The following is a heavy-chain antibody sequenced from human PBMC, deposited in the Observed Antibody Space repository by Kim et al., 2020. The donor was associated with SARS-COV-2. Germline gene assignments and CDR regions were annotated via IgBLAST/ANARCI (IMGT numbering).Heavy chain of an antibody. D-gene: IGHD4-17*01. CDR2: ISGSGGST. Sequence: GGSLRLSCAASGFTFSSYAMSWVRQAPGKGLEWVSAISGSGGSTYYADSVKGRFTISRDNSKNTLYLQMNSLRAEDTAVYYCAKGLSWYGDYVESVYFDYWGQGTLVTVSS. CDR3: AKGLSWYGDYVESVYFDY. CDR1: GFTFSSYA. J-gene: IGHJ4*02. V-gene: IGHV3-23*01.